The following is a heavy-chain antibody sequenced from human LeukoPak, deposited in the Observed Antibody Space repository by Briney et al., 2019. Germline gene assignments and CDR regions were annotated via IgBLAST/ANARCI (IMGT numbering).Heavy chain of an antibody. D-gene: IGHD3-10*01. J-gene: IGHJ4*02. V-gene: IGHV4-4*07. CDR3: ARDLSGSLYFDY. CDR1: GASISSYY. Sequence: SETLSLTCTVSGASISSYYYNWIRQTAGRGLEWIGRLYISGSTDYNPSLKSRAIISVDTSMNQFSLKLSSVTAADTGVYFCARDLSGSLYFDYWGQGVLLTVSS. CDR2: LYISGST.